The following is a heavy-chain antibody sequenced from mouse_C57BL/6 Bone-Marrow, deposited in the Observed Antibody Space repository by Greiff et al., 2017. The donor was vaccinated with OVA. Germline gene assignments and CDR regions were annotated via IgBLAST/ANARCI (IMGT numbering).Heavy chain of an antibody. CDR1: GFTFSDYG. V-gene: IGHV5-17*01. Sequence: EVMLVESGGGLVKPGGSLKLSCAASGFTFSDYGMHWVRQAPEKGLEWVAYISSGSSTIYYADTVKGRITISRDNATNTLFLQMTSLRSEDTAMYYCATGGAMEYWGQGTSVTVSS. CDR3: ATGGAMEY. CDR2: ISSGSSTI. J-gene: IGHJ4*01.